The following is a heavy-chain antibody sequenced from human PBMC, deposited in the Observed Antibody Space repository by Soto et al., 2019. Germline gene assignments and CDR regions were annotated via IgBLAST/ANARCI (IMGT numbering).Heavy chain of an antibody. J-gene: IGHJ3*02. CDR1: GFTFSSFA. V-gene: IGHV3-23*01. CDR3: AKYYYDRSGSRGAYDI. CDR2: IGGNAITT. D-gene: IGHD3-22*01. Sequence: EVQLLESGGGLVQAGGSLRLSCAASGFTFSSFAMTWVRQAPGKGLEWVSAIGGNAITTFYADSVKGRFTISSDNSKNPLYLQMNSLRAEDTAVYYCAKYYYDRSGSRGAYDIWGQGTMVTVSS.